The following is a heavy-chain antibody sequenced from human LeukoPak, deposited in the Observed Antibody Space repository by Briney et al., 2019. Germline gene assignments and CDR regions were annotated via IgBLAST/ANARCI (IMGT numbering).Heavy chain of an antibody. J-gene: IGHJ4*02. Sequence: SVKVSCKASGGTFSSYAISWVRQAPGQGLEWMGRIIPILGIANYAQKFQGRVTITADESTSTAYMELSSLRSEDTAVYYCARENCSSTSCYTGFDYWGQGTPVTVSS. CDR1: GGTFSSYA. CDR3: ARENCSSTSCYTGFDY. V-gene: IGHV1-69*04. D-gene: IGHD2-2*02. CDR2: IIPILGIA.